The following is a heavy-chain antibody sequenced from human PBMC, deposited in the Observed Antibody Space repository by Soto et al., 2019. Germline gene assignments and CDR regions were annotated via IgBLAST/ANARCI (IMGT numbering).Heavy chain of an antibody. CDR1: GGTYNTFA. J-gene: IGHJ4*02. CDR2: TIPVLGPA. CDR3: VRAAKRYCDY. V-gene: IGHV1-69*06. Sequence: QVQLVQSGAEVKKPGSSVKVSCKASGGTYNTFAISWVRQAPGQGLEWMGGTIPVLGPAFYAQKFQGRVTITADKSTTTASLELTSLRSEDTAVYYCVRAAKRYCDYWGQGTLVTVSS.